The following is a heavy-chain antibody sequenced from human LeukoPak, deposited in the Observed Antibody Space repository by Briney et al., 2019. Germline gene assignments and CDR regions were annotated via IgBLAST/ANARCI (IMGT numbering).Heavy chain of an antibody. CDR3: ARDKTYQLPPKNWFDP. CDR1: GCTFTSYD. V-gene: IGHV1-2*02. J-gene: IGHJ5*02. CDR2: INPNSGGT. D-gene: IGHD2-2*01. Sequence: ASVKVSCKASGCTFTSYDINWVRQATGQGLEWMGWINPNSGGTNYAQKFQGRVTMTRDTSISTAYMELSRLRSDDTAVYYCARDKTYQLPPKNWFDPWGQGTLVTVSS.